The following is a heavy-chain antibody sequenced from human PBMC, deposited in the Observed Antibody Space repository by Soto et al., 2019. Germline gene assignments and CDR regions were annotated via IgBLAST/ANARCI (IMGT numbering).Heavy chain of an antibody. CDR2: INAGNGNT. Sequence: GASVKVSCKASGYTFTSYAMHWVRQAPGQRLEWMGWINAGNGNTKYSQKFQGRVTITRDTSASTAYMELSSLRSEDTAVYYCARVGIWGIVATIRRYFDYWGQGTLVTVSS. V-gene: IGHV1-3*01. CDR1: GYTFTSYA. J-gene: IGHJ4*02. D-gene: IGHD5-12*01. CDR3: ARVGIWGIVATIRRYFDY.